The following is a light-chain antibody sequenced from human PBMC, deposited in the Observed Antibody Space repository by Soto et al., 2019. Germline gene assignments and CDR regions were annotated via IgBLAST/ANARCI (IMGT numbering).Light chain of an antibody. CDR1: QSVKSF. CDR2: DTS. V-gene: IGKV3-11*01. J-gene: IGKJ4*01. Sequence: EILFTQSPVTLSLSPGERATLSCRASQSVKSFLAWYQQKPGQAPRLLIYDTSKRQTGIPARFSGSGSGTDFTLTISSLEPEDFAIYYCQQRAKWTLTFGGGTKVDIK. CDR3: QQRAKWTLT.